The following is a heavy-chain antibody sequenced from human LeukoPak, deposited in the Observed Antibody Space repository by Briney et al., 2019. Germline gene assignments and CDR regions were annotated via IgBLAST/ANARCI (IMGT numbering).Heavy chain of an antibody. CDR3: ARRTYYDTLTGYNYWYFDL. D-gene: IGHD3-9*01. CDR1: GVSISDYY. Sequence: SETLSLTCTVSGVSISDYYWSWVRQPPGKGLEWIGYIYYTGSTHYNPSLKTRVTMSLDTSKNQFSLNLRSVTATDTAVYYCARRTYYDTLTGYNYWYFDLWGRGALVTVSS. CDR2: IYYTGST. J-gene: IGHJ2*01. V-gene: IGHV4-59*01.